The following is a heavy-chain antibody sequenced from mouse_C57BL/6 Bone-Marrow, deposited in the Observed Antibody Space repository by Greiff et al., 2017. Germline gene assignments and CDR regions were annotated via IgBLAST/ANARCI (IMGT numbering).Heavy chain of an antibody. V-gene: IGHV3-6*01. D-gene: IGHD1-1*01. CDR2: ISYDGSN. CDR1: GYSITSGYY. Sequence: EVKLLESGPGLVKPSQSLSFPCSVTGYSITSGYYWNWIRQFPGNKLEWMGYISYDGSNNYNPSLKNRISITRDTSKNQFFLKLSSVTTEDTATYYCARAVGYAMDYWGQGTSVTVSS. J-gene: IGHJ4*01. CDR3: ARAVGYAMDY.